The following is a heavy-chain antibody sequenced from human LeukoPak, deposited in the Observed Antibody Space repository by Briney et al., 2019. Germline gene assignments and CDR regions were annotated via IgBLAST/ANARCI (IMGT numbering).Heavy chain of an antibody. CDR3: AAEHDGFDI. CDR1: GFTFSSYA. CDR2: ISDSGGNT. Sequence: PGGSLRLSCAASGFTFSSYAMSWVRQAPGKGLEWVSAISDSGGNTYYADSVKGRFTISRDNSKDTLYLQMNSLRAEDTAVYYCAAEHDGFDIWGQGTMVAVSS. V-gene: IGHV3-23*01. D-gene: IGHD6-13*01. J-gene: IGHJ3*02.